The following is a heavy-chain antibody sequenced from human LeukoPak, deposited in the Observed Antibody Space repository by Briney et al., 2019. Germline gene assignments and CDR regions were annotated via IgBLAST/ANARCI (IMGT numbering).Heavy chain of an antibody. V-gene: IGHV1-69*05. J-gene: IGHJ4*02. Sequence: GASVKVSCKASGGTFSSYAISWVRQAPGQGLEWMGRIIPIFGTANYAQKFQGRVTITTDESTSTAYMELSSLRSEDTAVYYCARGGDYYDRSGYYDYFDYWGQGTLVTVSS. CDR1: GGTFSSYA. D-gene: IGHD3-22*01. CDR2: IIPIFGTA. CDR3: ARGGDYYDRSGYYDYFDY.